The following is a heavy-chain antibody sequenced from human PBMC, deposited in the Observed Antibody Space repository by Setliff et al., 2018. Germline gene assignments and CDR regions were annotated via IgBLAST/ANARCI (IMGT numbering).Heavy chain of an antibody. CDR3: AKPQRYYYDTAAIDY. D-gene: IGHD3-22*01. Sequence: HPGGSLRLSCAASGFTFTSYWMSWVRQAPGKGLEWVANIKQDGSQKPYVDSVKGRFTVSRDNSKNTLYLQMNSLRAEDTAVYYCAKPQRYYYDTAAIDYWGQGTLVTVSS. CDR2: IKQDGSQK. CDR1: GFTFTSYW. J-gene: IGHJ4*02. V-gene: IGHV3-7*05.